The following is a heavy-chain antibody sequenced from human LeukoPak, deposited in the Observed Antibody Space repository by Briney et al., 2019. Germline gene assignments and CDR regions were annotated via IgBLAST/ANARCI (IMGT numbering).Heavy chain of an antibody. D-gene: IGHD2-21*01. CDR3: ATHMGYYFMEV. CDR1: GGSSSSYY. Sequence: SETLSLTCTVSGGSSSSYYWSWIRQPPGKGLEWIGYIYYSGSTNYNPSLNSRGTTSVDSSKNQFSLKLSSVAAADTAVYYCATHMGYYFMEVWRKGTTVTVSS. CDR2: IYYSGST. J-gene: IGHJ6*03. V-gene: IGHV4-59*01.